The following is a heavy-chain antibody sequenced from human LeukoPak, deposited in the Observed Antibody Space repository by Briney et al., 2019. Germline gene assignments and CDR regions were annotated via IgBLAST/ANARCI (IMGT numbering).Heavy chain of an antibody. J-gene: IGHJ6*02. CDR1: GFTFSSYE. V-gene: IGHV3-48*03. Sequence: PGGSLRLSCAASGFTFSSYEMNWVRQAPGKGLEWVSYISSSGSTIYYADSVKGRFTISRDNAKNSLYLQMNSLRAEDTAVYYCARDHYGYCSSTSCYTKSHGMDVWGQGTTVTVSS. CDR2: ISSSGSTI. D-gene: IGHD2-2*02. CDR3: ARDHYGYCSSTSCYTKSHGMDV.